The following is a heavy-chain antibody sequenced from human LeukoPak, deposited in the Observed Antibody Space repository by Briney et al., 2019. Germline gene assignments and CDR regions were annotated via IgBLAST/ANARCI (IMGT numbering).Heavy chain of an antibody. Sequence: PSETLSLTCTVSGYSISSGYYWGWIRQPPGKGLEWIGSIYHSGSTYYNPSLKSRVTISVDTSKNQFSLKLSSVTAADTAVYYCASGYYYGSGSYLGYWGQGTLVTVSS. CDR2: IYHSGST. D-gene: IGHD3-10*01. CDR3: ASGYYYGSGSYLGY. V-gene: IGHV4-38-2*02. CDR1: GYSISSGYY. J-gene: IGHJ4*02.